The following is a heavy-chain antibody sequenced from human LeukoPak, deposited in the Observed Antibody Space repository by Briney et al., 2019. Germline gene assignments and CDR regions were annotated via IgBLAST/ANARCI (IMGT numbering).Heavy chain of an antibody. Sequence: PSETLSLTCTVSGGSISSYYWSWVRQAPGKGLEWVANIKQDGSEKYYVDSVKGRFTISRDNAKNSLYLQMNSLRAEDTAVYYCARVPIVGATGVYWGQGTLVTVSS. D-gene: IGHD1-26*01. CDR2: IKQDGSEK. J-gene: IGHJ4*02. V-gene: IGHV3-7*01. CDR3: ARVPIVGATGVY. CDR1: GGSISSYY.